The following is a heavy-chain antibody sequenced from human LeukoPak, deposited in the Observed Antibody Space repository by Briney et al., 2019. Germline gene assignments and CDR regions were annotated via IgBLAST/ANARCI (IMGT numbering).Heavy chain of an antibody. CDR2: INHSGST. J-gene: IGHJ4*02. Sequence: SETLSLTCAVYGGSFSGYYWSWIRQPPGKGLEWIGEINHSGSTNYNPSLKSRVTISVDTSKNQFSLKLSSVTAADTAVYYCAGVSLILSGYVGYSYGLVDYWGQGTLVTVSS. CDR1: GGSFSGYY. V-gene: IGHV4-34*01. D-gene: IGHD5-18*01. CDR3: AGVSLILSGYVGYSYGLVDY.